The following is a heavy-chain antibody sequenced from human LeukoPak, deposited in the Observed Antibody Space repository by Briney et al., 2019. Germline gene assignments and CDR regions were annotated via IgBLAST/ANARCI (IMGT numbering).Heavy chain of an antibody. CDR1: GFTFSSYS. CDR2: ISSSSSTI. CDR3: ARDLAVAGTAFDY. Sequence: GGSLRLSCAASGFTFSSYSMNWVRQAPGKGLEWVSYISSSSSTIYYADSVEGRFTISRDNSKNTLYLQMNSLRAEDTAVYYCARDLAVAGTAFDYWGQGTLVTVSS. D-gene: IGHD6-19*01. V-gene: IGHV3-48*01. J-gene: IGHJ4*02.